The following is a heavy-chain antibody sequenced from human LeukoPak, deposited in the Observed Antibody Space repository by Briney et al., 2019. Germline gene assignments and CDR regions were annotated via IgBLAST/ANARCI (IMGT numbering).Heavy chain of an antibody. V-gene: IGHV3-9*03. CDR2: VSWNSGTI. Sequence: GGSLRLSCAASGFTVDDYAMHWVRQAPGKGLEWVSGVSWNSGTIGYAASVKGRFTISKDNAKNSLYLQMNSLRAEDMALYYCAKDISSQLESLAFDIWGQGTMVTVSS. J-gene: IGHJ3*02. CDR1: GFTVDDYA. CDR3: AKDISSQLESLAFDI. D-gene: IGHD1-1*01.